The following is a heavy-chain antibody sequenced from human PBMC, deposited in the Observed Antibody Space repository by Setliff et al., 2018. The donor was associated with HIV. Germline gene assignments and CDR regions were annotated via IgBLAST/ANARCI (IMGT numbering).Heavy chain of an antibody. CDR3: AKDNSSSSIYHYYGMDV. CDR2: IWYDGSNK. J-gene: IGHJ6*02. CDR1: GFTFSSYG. Sequence: PGESLKISCAASGFTFSSYGMHWVRQAPGKGLDWVAVIWYDGSNKYYADSVKGRFTISRDNSKNTLYLQINSLRAEDTAVYYCAKDNSSSSIYHYYGMDVWGQGTTVTVSS. V-gene: IGHV3-30*02. D-gene: IGHD6-6*01.